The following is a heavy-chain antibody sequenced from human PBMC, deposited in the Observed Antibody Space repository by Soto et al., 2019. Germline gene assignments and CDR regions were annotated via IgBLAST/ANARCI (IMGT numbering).Heavy chain of an antibody. Sequence: EVQLVESGGGLIQPGGSLRLSCAASGFTVSSNYMSWVRQAPGKGLEWDSVIYSGGSTYYADSVKGRFTISRDNSKNTLYLQMNSLRAEDTAVYYCARGQHSPFLVVVPAAPSPFDYWGQGTLVTVSS. CDR1: GFTVSSNY. V-gene: IGHV3-53*01. CDR2: IYSGGST. D-gene: IGHD2-2*01. J-gene: IGHJ4*02. CDR3: ARGQHSPFLVVVPAAPSPFDY.